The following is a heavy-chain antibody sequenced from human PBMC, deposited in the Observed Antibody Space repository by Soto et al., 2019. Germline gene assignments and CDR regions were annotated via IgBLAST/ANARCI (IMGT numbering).Heavy chain of an antibody. CDR3: ARDSLAPYSSSTSCYGTDY. CDR2: INHGGNT. V-gene: IGHV4-34*01. Sequence: QVQLQQWGAGLLKPSETLSLTCVVYGGSLSGYYWSWIRQPPGKGLEWIGEINHGGNTNYNPSLKSRLTISVATSQNPFSLKLSSVTAADTAVYYCARDSLAPYSSSTSCYGTDYWGQGTLVTVSS. D-gene: IGHD2-2*01. CDR1: GGSLSGYY. J-gene: IGHJ4*02.